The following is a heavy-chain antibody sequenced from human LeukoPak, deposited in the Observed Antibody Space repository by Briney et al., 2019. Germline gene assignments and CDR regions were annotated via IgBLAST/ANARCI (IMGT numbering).Heavy chain of an antibody. J-gene: IGHJ4*02. D-gene: IGHD5-12*01. CDR2: ISGSGGST. V-gene: IGHV3-23*01. Sequence: GGSLRLSCVASGFTFSIYALSWVRQAPGKGLEWVSAISGSGGSTYYADSVKGRFTISRDNSKNTLYLQMNSLRAEDTAVYYCAKGGEYSGYDMDYWGQGTLVTVSS. CDR3: AKGGEYSGYDMDY. CDR1: GFTFSIYA.